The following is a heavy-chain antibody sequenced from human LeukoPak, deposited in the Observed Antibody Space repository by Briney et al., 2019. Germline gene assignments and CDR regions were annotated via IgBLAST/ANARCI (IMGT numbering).Heavy chain of an antibody. D-gene: IGHD3-10*01. Sequence: PGGSLRLSCAASGFTFSDYYMSWIRQAPGKGLEWVSYISSSGSTIYYADSVKGRFTISRDNAKNSLYLQMNSLRAEDTAVYYCARSQIRGYYYGSGSSYFDYWGQGTLVTVSS. V-gene: IGHV3-11*01. J-gene: IGHJ4*02. CDR2: ISSSGSTI. CDR1: GFTFSDYY. CDR3: ARSQIRGYYYGSGSSYFDY.